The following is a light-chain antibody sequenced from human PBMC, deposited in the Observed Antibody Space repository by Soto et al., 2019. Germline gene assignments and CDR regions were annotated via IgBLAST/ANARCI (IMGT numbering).Light chain of an antibody. CDR3: QKYNSAPLT. V-gene: IGKV1-27*01. Sequence: DIQMTQSPSSLSASVGDRVTITCRARQDISNSLAWYQQKPGKVPKLLIYAASTSQSGVPSRFSGSGSGTDFTLTISSLQPEDVSTYSCQKYNSAPLTFGGGTKVDIK. CDR1: QDISNS. CDR2: AAS. J-gene: IGKJ4*01.